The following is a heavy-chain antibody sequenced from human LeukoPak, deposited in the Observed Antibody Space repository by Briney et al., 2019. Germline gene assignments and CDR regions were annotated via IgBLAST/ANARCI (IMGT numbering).Heavy chain of an antibody. Sequence: ETLSLTCTVSGGSISSYYWRWIRQPPGKGLEWIGYISYSGTTNYNPSLKSRVTISLDTSKNQFSLKLSSVTAADTAVYYCARDNIDSSTISYYFDYWGQGTLVTVSS. CDR3: ARDNIDSSTISYYFDY. CDR2: ISYSGTT. V-gene: IGHV4-59*01. J-gene: IGHJ4*02. CDR1: GGSISSYY. D-gene: IGHD2-2*01.